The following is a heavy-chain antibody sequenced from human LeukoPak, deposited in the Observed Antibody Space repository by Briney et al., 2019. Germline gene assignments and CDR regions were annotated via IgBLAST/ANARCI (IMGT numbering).Heavy chain of an antibody. D-gene: IGHD1-7*01. J-gene: IGHJ4*02. V-gene: IGHV4-30-2*01. CDR1: GGSISSGGYY. CDR3: ERETAYNWNYGPIDY. CDR2: IYHSGST. Sequence: PSETLSLTCTVSGGSISSGGYYWSWIRQPPGKGLEWIGYIYHSGSTYYNPSLKSRVTISVDRSKNQFSLKLSSVTAADTAVYYCERETAYNWNYGPIDYWGQGTLVTVSS.